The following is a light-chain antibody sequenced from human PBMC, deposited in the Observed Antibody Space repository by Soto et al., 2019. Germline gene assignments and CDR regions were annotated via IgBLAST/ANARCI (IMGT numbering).Light chain of an antibody. CDR1: KSISNR. Sequence: DIQMTQSPSTLSASVGDGVTITCRASKSISNRLAWYQQRPGKDPKYLIYDASTLDSGAPSRFSGSGYGKEFNLSISSLQPDDFATYYCKQLFDSPITFGQWTRMEIK. CDR3: KQLFDSPIT. CDR2: DAS. V-gene: IGKV1-5*01. J-gene: IGKJ5*01.